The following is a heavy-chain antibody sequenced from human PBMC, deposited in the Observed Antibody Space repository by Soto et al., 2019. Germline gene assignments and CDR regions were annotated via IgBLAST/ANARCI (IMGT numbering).Heavy chain of an antibody. J-gene: IGHJ6*02. D-gene: IGHD2-2*01. CDR3: ARVRKYQKMFSHYYAMDV. CDR2: IIPISGIV. CDR1: GGTFNSYS. Sequence: QVQLVQSGAEVKKPGSSVRVSCKASGGTFNSYSLSWVRQAPGKGLEWMGRIIPISGIVNYAQKFQGRVTITADDSTSTAYMELTSLRSEDTARYYCARVRKYQKMFSHYYAMDVWGQGTTVIVSS. V-gene: IGHV1-69*01.